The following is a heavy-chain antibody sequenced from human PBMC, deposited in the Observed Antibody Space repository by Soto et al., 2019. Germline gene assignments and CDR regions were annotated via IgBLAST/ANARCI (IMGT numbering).Heavy chain of an antibody. CDR1: VGSISSYY. J-gene: IGHJ4*02. Sequence: SEDLSLTCTVSVGSISSYYWSWIRQPPLKGLEWIGYIYYSGSTNYNPSLKSRVTISVDTSKNQFSLKLSSVTAADTAVYYCARDSDSSFDYWGQGNLVTVSS. D-gene: IGHD6-13*01. CDR2: IYYSGST. CDR3: ARDSDSSFDY. V-gene: IGHV4-59*01.